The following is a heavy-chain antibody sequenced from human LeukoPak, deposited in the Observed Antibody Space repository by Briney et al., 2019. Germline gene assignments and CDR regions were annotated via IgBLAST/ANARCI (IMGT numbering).Heavy chain of an antibody. CDR1: GYTFTSYY. CDR3: ARDLTLIRDSSSWPDAFDI. V-gene: IGHV1-46*01. D-gene: IGHD6-13*01. J-gene: IGHJ3*02. CDR2: INPSGGST. Sequence: ASVKVSCMASGYTFTSYYMHWVRQAPGQGLEWMGIINPSGGSTSYAQKFQGRVTMTRDTSTSTVYMELSSLRSEDTAVYYCARDLTLIRDSSSWPDAFDIWGQGTMVTVSS.